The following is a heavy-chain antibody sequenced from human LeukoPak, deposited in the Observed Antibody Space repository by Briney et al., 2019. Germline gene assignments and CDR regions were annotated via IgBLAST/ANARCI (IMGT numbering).Heavy chain of an antibody. CDR3: ARDPGVVAFHYFDY. CDR1: GFTFSSHA. V-gene: IGHV3-23*01. J-gene: IGHJ4*02. D-gene: IGHD3-3*01. CDR2: IGGLGGST. Sequence: GGSLRLSCAASGFTFSSHAMGWVRHAPGKGLEWVSGIGGLGGSTYYAGSGKGRFTISRDNSQNTLYLHMNSLRADDTAVYYCARDPGVVAFHYFDYWGQGSLVTVSS.